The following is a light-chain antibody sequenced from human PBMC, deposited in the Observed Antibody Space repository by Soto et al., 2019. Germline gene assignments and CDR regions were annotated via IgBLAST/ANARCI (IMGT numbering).Light chain of an antibody. J-gene: IGKJ3*01. CDR3: QQLNSFPIP. V-gene: IGKV1-9*01. CDR1: QGIANF. Sequence: IQLTQSPSSLSASVGDRVTISCRASQGIANFLAWYQQKPGKAPKLLIYGASNLQRGVPSRFSGSGSGTDFTLTISSLQPEDFATYYCQQLNSFPIPFGPGTKVDIK. CDR2: GAS.